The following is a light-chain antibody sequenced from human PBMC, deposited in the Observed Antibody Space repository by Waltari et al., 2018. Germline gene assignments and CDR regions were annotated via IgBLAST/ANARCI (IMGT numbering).Light chain of an antibody. CDR2: DGN. V-gene: IGLV2-14*03. Sequence: QSALTQPASVSGSPGQSLTISCTGTSSDIGGYNFVSWYQQHPGKVPKLIIYDGNNRPSGFLNCFSGAKSGDTASLTISGLQAEDEADYYCSSYISSDSPVVFGGGTKLTVL. J-gene: IGLJ2*01. CDR3: SSYISSDSPVV. CDR1: SSDIGGYNF.